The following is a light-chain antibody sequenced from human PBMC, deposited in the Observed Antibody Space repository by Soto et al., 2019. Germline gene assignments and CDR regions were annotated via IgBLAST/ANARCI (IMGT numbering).Light chain of an antibody. CDR2: ASS. Sequence: EIVLAQSPGTPSLSPGEKATLSCKTSQSRGSNFLAWYQHKPGQAPRLLIYASSNRATGIPDRFSGSASGADFTLTINRLEPEDFAVYYCQLYGISPHFGQGTRLEI. J-gene: IGKJ5*01. CDR3: QLYGISPH. CDR1: QSRGSNF. V-gene: IGKV3-20*01.